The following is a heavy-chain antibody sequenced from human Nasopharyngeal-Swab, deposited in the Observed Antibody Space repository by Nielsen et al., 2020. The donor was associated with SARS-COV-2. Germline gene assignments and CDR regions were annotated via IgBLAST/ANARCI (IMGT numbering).Heavy chain of an antibody. V-gene: IGHV3-33*01. CDR2: IWYDGSNK. CDR3: ARGITMVQGVIITNYYYGMDA. Sequence: GGSLRLSCAASGFTFSSYGMHWVRQAPGRGLEWVAVIWYDGSNKYYADSVKGRFTISRDNSKNTLYLQMNSLRAEDTAVYYCARGITMVQGVIITNYYYGMDAWGQGTTVTVSS. CDR1: GFTFSSYG. D-gene: IGHD3-10*01. J-gene: IGHJ6*02.